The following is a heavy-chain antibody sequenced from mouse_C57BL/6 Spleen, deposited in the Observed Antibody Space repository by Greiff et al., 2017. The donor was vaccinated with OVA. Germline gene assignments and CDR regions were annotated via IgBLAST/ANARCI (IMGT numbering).Heavy chain of an antibody. CDR1: GYTFTSYT. Sequence: VQLVESGAELARPGASVKMSCKASGYTFTSYTMHWVKQRPGQGLEWIGYINPSSGYTKYNQKFKDKATLTADKSSSTAYMQLSSLTSEDSAVYYCARRGEFITTGGFAYWGQGTLVTVSA. CDR2: INPSSGYT. CDR3: ARRGEFITTGGFAY. J-gene: IGHJ3*01. D-gene: IGHD1-1*01. V-gene: IGHV1-4*01.